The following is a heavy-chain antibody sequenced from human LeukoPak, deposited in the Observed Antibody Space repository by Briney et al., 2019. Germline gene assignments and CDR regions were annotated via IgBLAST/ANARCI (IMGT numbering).Heavy chain of an antibody. D-gene: IGHD3-3*01. J-gene: IGHJ6*02. CDR2: ISSSSSYI. CDR3: ARLEYYDFWSGSTYGMDV. CDR1: GLTFSSYW. V-gene: IGHV3-21*01. Sequence: GGSLRLSCAASGLTFSSYWMHWVRQAPGKGLEWVSSISSSSSYIYYADSVKGRFTISRDNAKNSLYLQMNSLRAEDTAVYYCARLEYYDFWSGSTYGMDVWGQGTTVTVSS.